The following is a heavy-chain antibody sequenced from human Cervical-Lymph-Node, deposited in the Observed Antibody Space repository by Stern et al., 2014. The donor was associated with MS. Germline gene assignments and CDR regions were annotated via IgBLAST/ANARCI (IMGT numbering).Heavy chain of an antibody. CDR1: GGTLSTYG. D-gene: IGHD3-10*01. CDR2: IIPMFGIS. J-gene: IGHJ2*01. Sequence: MQLVESGAEVKKPGSSVKVSCKASGGTLSTYGFSWVRQAPGQGLAWMGGIIPMFGISNSAQKFQGSATFTADESTSTAYMELSSLRSDDTAVYYCARYRSAVDWYFDLWGRGTLVTVSS. CDR3: ARYRSAVDWYFDL. V-gene: IGHV1-69*01.